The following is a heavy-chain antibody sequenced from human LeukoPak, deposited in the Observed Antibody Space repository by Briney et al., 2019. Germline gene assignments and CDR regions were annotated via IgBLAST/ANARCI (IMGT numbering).Heavy chain of an antibody. J-gene: IGHJ5*02. CDR3: ASDPVYTTVSSQMGWFDP. Sequence: PVGSLRLSCAASGFTFSAFAIHWVRQAPGKGLEWVASISFDGSNKQYADSVKGRFTISRDNSNDTLSLQMNSLRAEDTALYYCASDPVYTTVSSQMGWFDPSGQGTLVTVSS. CDR2: ISFDGSNK. CDR1: GFTFSAFA. D-gene: IGHD2-2*02. V-gene: IGHV3-30*04.